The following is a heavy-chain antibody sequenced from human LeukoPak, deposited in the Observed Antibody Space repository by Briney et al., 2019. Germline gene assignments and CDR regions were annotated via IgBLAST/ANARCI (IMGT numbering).Heavy chain of an antibody. CDR1: GGSISSYY. CDR2: IYHSGST. J-gene: IGHJ4*02. D-gene: IGHD6-13*01. CDR3: ARGAIAGDLFDY. V-gene: IGHV4-59*12. Sequence: NPSETLSLTCTVSGGSISSYYWSWIRQPPGKGLEWIGYIYHSGSTYYNPSLKSRVTISVDTSKNQFSLKLSSVTAADTAVYYCARGAIAGDLFDYWGQGTLVTVSS.